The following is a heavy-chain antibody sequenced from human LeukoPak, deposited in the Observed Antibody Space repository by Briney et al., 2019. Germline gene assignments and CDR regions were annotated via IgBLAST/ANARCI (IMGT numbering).Heavy chain of an antibody. Sequence: GGSLRLSCAASGFTFSGSAIHWVRQASGKGLEWLGRIRIKPDNYATAYAASVKGRFTISRDNAKNSLYLQMNSLRAEDTALYYCAKADIAAPAAPFDYWGQGTLVTVSS. D-gene: IGHD6-13*01. V-gene: IGHV3-73*01. J-gene: IGHJ4*02. CDR3: AKADIAAPAAPFDY. CDR2: IRIKPDNYAT. CDR1: GFTFSGSA.